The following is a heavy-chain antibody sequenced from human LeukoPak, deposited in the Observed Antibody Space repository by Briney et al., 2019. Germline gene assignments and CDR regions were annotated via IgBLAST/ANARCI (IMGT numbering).Heavy chain of an antibody. CDR3: ARDKYCSDSSCVGWLGP. D-gene: IGHD2-15*01. J-gene: IGHJ5*02. V-gene: IGHV1-2*02. Sequence: ASVKVSCKGSGGSFPDYYIQWLRQAPGQGLEWMGWINPQSGDTKYAQNFQGRVAMTGDKSITTVYMELNSLTSDDTAVYYCARDKYCSDSSCVGWLGPWGQGTLVTVSS. CDR2: INPQSGDT. CDR1: GGSFPDYY.